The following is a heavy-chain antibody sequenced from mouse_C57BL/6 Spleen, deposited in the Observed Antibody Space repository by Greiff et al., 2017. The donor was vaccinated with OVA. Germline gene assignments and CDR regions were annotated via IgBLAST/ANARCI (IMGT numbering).Heavy chain of an antibody. V-gene: IGHV5-4*01. Sequence: VKLMESGGGLVKPGGSLKLSCAASGFTFSSYAMSWVRQTPEKRLEWVATISDGGSYTYYPDNVKGRFTISRDNAKNNLYLQMSHLKSEDTAMYYCARDPGSITTVVERWYCDVWGTGTTVTVSS. CDR2: ISDGGSYT. CDR3: ARDPGSITTVVERWYCDV. J-gene: IGHJ1*03. CDR1: GFTFSSYA. D-gene: IGHD1-1*01.